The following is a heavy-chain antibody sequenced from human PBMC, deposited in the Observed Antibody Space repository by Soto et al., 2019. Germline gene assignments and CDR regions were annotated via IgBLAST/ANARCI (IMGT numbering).Heavy chain of an antibody. CDR1: GGSFSGYY. D-gene: IGHD3-9*01. Sequence: LSLTCAVYGGSFSGYYWSWIRQPPGKGLEWIGEINHSGSTNYNPSLKSRVTISVDTSKNQFSLKLSSVTAADTAVYYCASGHSRAFDWLFWNYYYGMDVWSQGTTVTVSS. J-gene: IGHJ6*02. CDR2: INHSGST. V-gene: IGHV4-34*01. CDR3: ASGHSRAFDWLFWNYYYGMDV.